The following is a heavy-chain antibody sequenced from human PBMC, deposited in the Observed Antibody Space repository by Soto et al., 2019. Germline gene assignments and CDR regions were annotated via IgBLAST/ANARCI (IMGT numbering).Heavy chain of an antibody. J-gene: IGHJ4*02. CDR1: GYTFTSYA. CDR3: ARENFHVSTFDY. V-gene: IGHV1-18*01. CDR2: ISAYNGNT. D-gene: IGHD6-13*01. Sequence: QVQLVQSGAEVKKPGASVKVSCKASGYTFTSYAISWVRQAPGQGLEWMGWISAYNGNTNYAQKVQGRVTMTTDTATSTAYMELRSLRADDTAVYYCARENFHVSTFDYWGQGTLVTVSS.